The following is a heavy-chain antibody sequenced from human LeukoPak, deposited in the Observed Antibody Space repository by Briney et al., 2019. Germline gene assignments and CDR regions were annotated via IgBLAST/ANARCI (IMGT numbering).Heavy chain of an antibody. CDR3: ARHETLEAGTT. V-gene: IGHV4-59*08. D-gene: IGHD1-7*01. CDR2: IYYSGST. Sequence: SETLSLTCTVSGGSISSYYWSWIRQPPGKGLEWIGYIYYSGSTNYNPSLKSRVTISVDTSKNQFSLKLSSVTAADTAVYYCARHETLEAGTTWGQGTLVTVSS. CDR1: GGSISSYY. J-gene: IGHJ5*02.